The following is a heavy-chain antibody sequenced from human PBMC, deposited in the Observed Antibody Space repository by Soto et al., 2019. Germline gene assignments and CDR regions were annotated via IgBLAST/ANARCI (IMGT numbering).Heavy chain of an antibody. CDR3: ARVGDFWSGYTYYYMDV. Sequence: SETLSLTCTVSGGSISSGGYYWSWIRQHPGKGLEWIGYIYYSGSTYYNPSLKSRVTISVDTSKNQFSLKLSSVTAADTAVYYCARVGDFWSGYTYYYMDVWGKGTTVTVSS. V-gene: IGHV4-31*03. CDR2: IYYSGST. J-gene: IGHJ6*03. D-gene: IGHD3-3*01. CDR1: GGSISSGGYY.